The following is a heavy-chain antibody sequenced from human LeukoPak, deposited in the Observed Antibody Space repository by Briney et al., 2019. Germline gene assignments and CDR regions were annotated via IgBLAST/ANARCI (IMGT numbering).Heavy chain of an antibody. CDR2: INPDGRDT. J-gene: IGHJ6*02. D-gene: IGHD2-2*01. CDR1: GFTFNRCW. CDR3: AREVVVVPDYYYYGLDV. Sequence: GGSLRLSCVVSGFTFNRCWMNWVRQAPGKGLEWVAHINPDGRDTYYVDSVKGRFTISRDNAQNSMYLRMNSLRVEDTAIYYCAREVVVVPDYYYYGLDVWGQGTTVTVSS. V-gene: IGHV3-7*03.